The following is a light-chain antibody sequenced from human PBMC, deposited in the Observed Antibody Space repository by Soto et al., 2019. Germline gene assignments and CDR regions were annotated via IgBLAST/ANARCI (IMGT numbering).Light chain of an antibody. CDR2: GES. Sequence: EIGMTQSPASLSVSPGERVTLSCRASQSVNSHLAWYQQKPGQAPRLLILGESTRATGTPARFSGSGSGTDFTLTISSLQSEDFAVYYCQQYNNWPLTVGGGTKVEIK. J-gene: IGKJ4*01. V-gene: IGKV3D-15*01. CDR1: QSVNSH. CDR3: QQYNNWPLT.